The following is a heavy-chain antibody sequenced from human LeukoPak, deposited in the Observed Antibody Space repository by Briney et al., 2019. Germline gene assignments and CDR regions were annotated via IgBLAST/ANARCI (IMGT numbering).Heavy chain of an antibody. D-gene: IGHD6-19*01. CDR3: ARDNSSGWSDFHYYGMDV. CDR1: GFTFSSYS. Sequence: PGGSLRLSCAASGFTFSSYSMNWVRQAPGKGLEWISYISSGGSPTYYADSVKGRFVISRDSAKNSLYLRMNSLRAEDTAVYYCARDNSSGWSDFHYYGMDVWGQGTTVIVSS. J-gene: IGHJ6*02. V-gene: IGHV3-48*01. CDR2: ISSGGSPT.